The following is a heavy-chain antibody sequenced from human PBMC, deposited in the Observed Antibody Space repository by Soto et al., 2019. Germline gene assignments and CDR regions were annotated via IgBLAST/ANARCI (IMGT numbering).Heavy chain of an antibody. V-gene: IGHV3-74*01. D-gene: IGHD1-7*01. CDR2: ISGDGSST. CDR3: ARSLPGTYGAFDL. CDR1: EFPFRSNW. J-gene: IGHJ3*01. Sequence: EVQLVDSGGGLVQPGGSLRLSCAASEFPFRSNWMHWVRQSPGKGLVWVSRISGDGSSTNYADSVKGRFTISRDNAKNTVYLQIDSLRAEDTAVYYCARSLPGTYGAFDLWGQGTMVTVSS.